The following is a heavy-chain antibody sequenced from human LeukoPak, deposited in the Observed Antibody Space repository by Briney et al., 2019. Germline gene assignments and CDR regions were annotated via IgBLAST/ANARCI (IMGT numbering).Heavy chain of an antibody. V-gene: IGHV4-31*03. CDR1: GGSISSGGYY. CDR3: ARGLAMVLHAFDI. D-gene: IGHD4/OR15-4a*01. J-gene: IGHJ3*02. Sequence: PSETLCLTCTVSGGSISSGGYYWSWIRQHPGKGLEWIGYIYYSGSTYYNPSLKSRVTISVDTSKNQFSLKLSSVTAADTAVYYCARGLAMVLHAFDIWGQGTMVTVSS. CDR2: IYYSGST.